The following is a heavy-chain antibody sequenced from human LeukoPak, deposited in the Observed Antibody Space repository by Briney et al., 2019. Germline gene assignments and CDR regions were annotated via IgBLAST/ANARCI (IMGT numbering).Heavy chain of an antibody. V-gene: IGHV3-43*01. J-gene: IGHJ4*02. D-gene: IGHD3-10*02. CDR3: AKPRAPWGLMYYFDY. Sequence: PGGSLRLSCVASGFTFDDYTMHWVRQAPGKGLEWVSLISWEGGSKYYADSVKGRFTISRDNSKNSLYLQMNSLTSEDTAFYYCAKPRAPWGLMYYFDYWGQGALVTVSS. CDR2: ISWEGGSK. CDR1: GFTFDDYT.